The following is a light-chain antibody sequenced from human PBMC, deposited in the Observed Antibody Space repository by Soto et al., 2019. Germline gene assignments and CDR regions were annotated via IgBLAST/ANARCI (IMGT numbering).Light chain of an antibody. CDR3: MQALQTPT. Sequence: DLVMTQSPLSLPVTPGEPASISCRSSQSLLHSNGYNYLDWYLQKPGQSPQLLIYLGSNRASGVPARFSGSGSGTDFTLKISRVEAEDVGVYYCMQALQTPTFGQGTRLEIK. CDR1: QSLLHSNGYNY. CDR2: LGS. V-gene: IGKV2-28*01. J-gene: IGKJ5*01.